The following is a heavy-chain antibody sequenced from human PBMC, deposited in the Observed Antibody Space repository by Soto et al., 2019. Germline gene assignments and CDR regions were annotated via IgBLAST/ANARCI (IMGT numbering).Heavy chain of an antibody. Sequence: EVQLVESGGGVVRPGGSLRLACVVSGFSLEEYGMSWVRQAPGKGPEWVSGMHRNGNSTGYADAVKGRFTISRDDAKNSLYLQMSSLRAEDTAFYYCARDHRWGYEYGDYADSWGHGTLVTVSS. V-gene: IGHV3-20*04. CDR1: GFSLEEYG. J-gene: IGHJ5*01. CDR3: ARDHRWGYEYGDYADS. D-gene: IGHD4-17*01. CDR2: MHRNGNST.